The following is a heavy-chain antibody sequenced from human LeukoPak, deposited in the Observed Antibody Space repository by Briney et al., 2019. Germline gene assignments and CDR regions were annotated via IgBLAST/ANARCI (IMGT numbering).Heavy chain of an antibody. D-gene: IGHD1-26*01. J-gene: IGHJ4*02. CDR3: ARRIRSGTYFDY. V-gene: IGHV2-5*01. CDR2: IYWNDDE. CDR1: GFSLSTSGVGVG. Sequence: SGPTLLKPTPTLTLTFTFSGFSLSTSGVGVGVGWIRQPPGKALECLALIYWNDDERYSPSLKSRLTITKDTSKNQVVLTMTNMDPVDTATYYCARRIRSGTYFDYWGQGTLVTVSS.